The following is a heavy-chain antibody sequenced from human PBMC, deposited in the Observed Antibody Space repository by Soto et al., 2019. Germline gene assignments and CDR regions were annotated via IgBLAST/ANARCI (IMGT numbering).Heavy chain of an antibody. CDR2: IIPIFGTA. D-gene: IGHD3-9*01. Sequence: GASVKVSCKASGGTFSSYAISWVRQAPGQGLEWMGGIIPIFGTANYAQKLQGRVTITADESTSTAYMELSSLRSEDTAGYYCASTFWYYDILTARKADYYYGMDVWGQGTTVTVSS. V-gene: IGHV1-69*13. CDR1: GGTFSSYA. J-gene: IGHJ6*02. CDR3: ASTFWYYDILTARKADYYYGMDV.